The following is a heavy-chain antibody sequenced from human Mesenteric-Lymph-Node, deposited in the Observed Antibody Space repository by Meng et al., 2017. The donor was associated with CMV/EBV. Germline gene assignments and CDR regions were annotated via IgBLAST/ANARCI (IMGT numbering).Heavy chain of an antibody. J-gene: IGHJ5*02. CDR2: IWYDGSNK. D-gene: IGHD6-13*01. Sequence: SGVTFSSYGMHWVRQAPGKGLEWVAVIWYDGSNKYYADSVKGRFTISRDNSKNTLYLQMNSLRAEDTAVYYCARDLAAAGTDNWFDPWGQGTLVTVSS. V-gene: IGHV3-33*01. CDR3: ARDLAAAGTDNWFDP. CDR1: GVTFSSYG.